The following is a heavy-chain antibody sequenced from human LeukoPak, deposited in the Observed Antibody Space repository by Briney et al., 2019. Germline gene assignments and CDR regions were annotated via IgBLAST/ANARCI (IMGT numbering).Heavy chain of an antibody. CDR2: ISNSGAAT. D-gene: IGHD6-13*01. Sequence: PGGSLRLSCAASGFTFSSSAMSWVRQAPGKGLEWVSIISNSGAATYYADSVKGRFTISRDNSKNTLYLQLNSLRAEDTAVYYCARGGSSTWRIGYYFDFWGQGTLVTVSS. CDR1: GFTFSSSA. V-gene: IGHV3-23*01. J-gene: IGHJ4*02. CDR3: ARGGSSTWRIGYYFDF.